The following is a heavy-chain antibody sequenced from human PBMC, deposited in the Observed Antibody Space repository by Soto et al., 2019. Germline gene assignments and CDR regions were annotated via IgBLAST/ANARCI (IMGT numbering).Heavy chain of an antibody. CDR3: ATLNSFGSDY. CDR2: IYSDGSGT. CDR1: VFTFINFW. V-gene: IGHV3-74*03. D-gene: IGHD5-18*01. Sequence: GWSLRLSCASSVFTFINFWMHWVRQAPGKGLVWVSRIYSDGSGTMYADSVKGRFTISRDNAKSTLFLQMNSLRAEDTAVYYCATLNSFGSDYWGRGTLVTVSS. J-gene: IGHJ4*02.